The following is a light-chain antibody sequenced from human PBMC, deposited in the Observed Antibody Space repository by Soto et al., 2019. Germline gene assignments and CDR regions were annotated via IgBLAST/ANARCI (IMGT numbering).Light chain of an antibody. Sequence: EIVLTQSPGTLSLSPGERATLSCGASQSVTSNYLAWYQQKPGQAPRLLIYGSSTRATGIPDRFTGSGSGTDFTLTINRLEPEDFAVYYCQQYNNWLYTFGQGTKLEIK. V-gene: IGKV3-20*01. CDR3: QQYNNWLYT. CDR1: QSVTSNY. J-gene: IGKJ2*01. CDR2: GSS.